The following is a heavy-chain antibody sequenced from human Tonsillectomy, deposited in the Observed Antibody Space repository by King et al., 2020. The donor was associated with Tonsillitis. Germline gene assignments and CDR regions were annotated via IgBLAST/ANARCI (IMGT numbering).Heavy chain of an antibody. D-gene: IGHD2-15*01. CDR1: GGSISSYH. J-gene: IGHJ5*02. Sequence: QLQESGPGLVTPSETLSLTCSVSGGSISSYHWSWIRQPPGKGLEWIGYIYYRGSTNYNPSLKSRVAISVDTSKNQFSLKLTSVTAADTAVYYCARGSVVVAATGLNWFDPWGQGTLVTVSS. CDR2: IYYRGST. CDR3: ARGSVVVAATGLNWFDP. V-gene: IGHV4-59*01.